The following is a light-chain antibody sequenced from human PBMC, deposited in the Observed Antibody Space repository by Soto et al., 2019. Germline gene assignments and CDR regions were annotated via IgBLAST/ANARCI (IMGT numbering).Light chain of an antibody. CDR1: ETVDTSS. V-gene: IGKV3-20*01. CDR3: HQYGSSPLP. CDR2: SAS. J-gene: IGKJ4*01. Sequence: EIVLTQSPGTLSLSPGETATLSCRASETVDTSSLGWYQLKPGRAPSLLLYSASRSATGIPDRFDASGSATDFTPTISRLEPEDFAVDYCHQYGSSPLPFGGGTKVEI.